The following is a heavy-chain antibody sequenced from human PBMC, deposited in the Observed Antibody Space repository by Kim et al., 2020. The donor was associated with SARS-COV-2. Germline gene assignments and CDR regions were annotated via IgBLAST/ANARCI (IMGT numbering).Heavy chain of an antibody. J-gene: IGHJ3*01. CDR3: VRESDGFVV. Sequence: GGSLRLSCAASGFSFGTYTMHWVRQAPGKGLEWVALIRSERQFRYHADSVEGRFTISRDNALNTLFVEMNSLTAEDTATYYCVRESDGFVVEGQETMVTVS. CDR1: GFSFGTYT. V-gene: IGHV3-30*04. CDR2: IRSERQFR.